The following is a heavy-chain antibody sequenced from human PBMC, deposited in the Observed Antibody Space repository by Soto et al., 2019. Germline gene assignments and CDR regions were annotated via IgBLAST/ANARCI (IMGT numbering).Heavy chain of an antibody. D-gene: IGHD7-27*01. CDR2: IFYNGGA. V-gene: IGHV4-59*01. Sequence: LQESVPGLVKASETLSLSCSVSFGPMRGYYWSWIRQPPGKGLEWIANIFYNGGANYNPSLRSRVTISVDKSKNSFSLGLTSVTPADTAVYYCARDGDHDYFYGMDIWGQGTTVTVS. CDR1: FGPMRGYY. CDR3: ARDGDHDYFYGMDI. J-gene: IGHJ6*02.